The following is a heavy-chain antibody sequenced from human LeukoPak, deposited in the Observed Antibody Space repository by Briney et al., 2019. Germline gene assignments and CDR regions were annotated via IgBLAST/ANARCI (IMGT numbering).Heavy chain of an antibody. CDR3: AREVRPNDY. CDR1: GLTLRNFA. CDR2: ITISGDNT. Sequence: QPGGSLRLSCAATGLTLRNFAMSWVRQAPGKGLEWVSSITISGDNTHYADSVKGRFTIPRDNSKNTVYLQMNSLRAEDTAVYYCAREVRPNDYWGQGTLVTVSS. D-gene: IGHD6-25*01. J-gene: IGHJ4*02. V-gene: IGHV3-23*01.